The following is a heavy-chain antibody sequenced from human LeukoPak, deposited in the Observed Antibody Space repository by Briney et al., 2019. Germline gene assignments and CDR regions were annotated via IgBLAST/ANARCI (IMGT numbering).Heavy chain of an antibody. CDR3: ARSDPLLLWFGELFPETSDY. CDR2: INPNSGGT. V-gene: IGHV1-2*02. Sequence: ASVKVSCKASGYTFTGYYMHWVRQAPGQGLEWMGWINPNSGGTNYAQKFQGRVTMTRDTSISTAYMELSRLRSDDTAVYYCARSDPLLLWFGELFPETSDYWGQGTLVTVSS. CDR1: GYTFTGYY. J-gene: IGHJ4*02. D-gene: IGHD3-10*01.